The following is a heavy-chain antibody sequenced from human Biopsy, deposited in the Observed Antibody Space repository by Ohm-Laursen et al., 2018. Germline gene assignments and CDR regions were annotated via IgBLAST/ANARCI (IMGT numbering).Heavy chain of an antibody. CDR1: GYSFSTYD. V-gene: IGHV1-8*01. D-gene: IGHD6-6*01. CDR2: MIPSSGKT. CDR3: ARGYSRRVSIFEASIYWFDT. Sequence: SVKVSCKTSGYSFSTYDVNWVRQARGQGLEWMGWMIPSSGKTGYAQRFQGRVTLTMNTSISTAYMELSGLRSEDAAVYFCARGYSRRVSIFEASIYWFDTWGQGTLVTVSS. J-gene: IGHJ5*02.